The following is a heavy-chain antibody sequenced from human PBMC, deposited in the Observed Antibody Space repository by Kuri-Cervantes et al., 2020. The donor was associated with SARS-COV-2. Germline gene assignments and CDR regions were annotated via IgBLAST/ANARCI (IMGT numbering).Heavy chain of an antibody. V-gene: IGHV4-34*01. CDR1: GGSFSGYY. J-gene: IGHJ4*02. Sequence: GSLRFSCAVYGGSFSGYYWSWIRQSPGKGLEWIGEINHSGSTNYNPPLKSRVTISLETSKNQFSLNLSSVTAADTAVYYCARGEWDVVLDWGQGTLVTVSS. CDR3: ARGEWDVVLD. D-gene: IGHD1-26*01. CDR2: INHSGST.